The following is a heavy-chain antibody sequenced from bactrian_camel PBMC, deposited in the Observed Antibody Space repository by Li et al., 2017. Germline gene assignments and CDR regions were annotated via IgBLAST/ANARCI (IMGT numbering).Heavy chain of an antibody. Sequence: HVQLVESGGGSVEAGGSLRLSCTTSSHTYSNNCMGWFRQAPGKEREKVAGFVAEGGSAFYADSVKGRFTISRDDAKYILYLQMNSLKTEDTAVYYCARGRPPWGANWDDLVAHSQGTQVTVS. CDR1: SHTYSNNC. J-gene: IGHJ4*01. D-gene: IGHD8*01. CDR2: FVAEGGSA. V-gene: IGHV3S54*01.